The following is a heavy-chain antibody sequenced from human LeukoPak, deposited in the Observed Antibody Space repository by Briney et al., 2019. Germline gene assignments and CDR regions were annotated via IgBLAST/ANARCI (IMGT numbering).Heavy chain of an antibody. CDR1: GFTFSSYA. D-gene: IGHD3-22*01. Sequence: GGSLRLSCAASGFTFSSYAMSWVRQAPGKGLEWVSAISGSGGSTYYADSVKGRFTISRDNSKNTLYLQMNSLRAEDTAVYYCAKDIGYGSRGYSIQNYYYYGMDVWGQGTTVTVSS. V-gene: IGHV3-23*01. CDR2: ISGSGGST. CDR3: AKDIGYGSRGYSIQNYYYYGMDV. J-gene: IGHJ6*02.